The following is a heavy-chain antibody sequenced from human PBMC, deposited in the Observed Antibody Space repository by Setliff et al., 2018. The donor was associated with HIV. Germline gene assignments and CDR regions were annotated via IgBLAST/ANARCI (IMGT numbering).Heavy chain of an antibody. CDR1: GFTFSAST. CDR3: ARRGYSDYVKNFYKDV. J-gene: IGHJ6*02. D-gene: IGHD4-17*01. Sequence: GGSLRLSCAASGFTFSASTMHWVRQASGKGLEWVGRIRTKPNAFATAYAASVRGRFTISRDDSKNTAYLQMNNLKSEDTAVYYCARRGYSDYVKNFYKDVWGQGTTVTVSS. CDR2: IRTKPNAFAT. V-gene: IGHV3-73*01.